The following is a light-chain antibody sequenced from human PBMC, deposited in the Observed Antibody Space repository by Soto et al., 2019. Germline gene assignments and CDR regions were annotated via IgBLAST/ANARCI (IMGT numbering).Light chain of an antibody. Sequence: DIQMTQSPSSLSASVGDRVTITCRASQSITIYLNWYQQKPGKAPTLLLFATSSLQSGVPSRVSGSGSGTDFTLTISSLQPEELATYYGQQSLTTPLTCGGGTKVEIK. CDR1: QSITIY. CDR2: ATS. V-gene: IGKV1-39*01. CDR3: QQSLTTPLT. J-gene: IGKJ4*01.